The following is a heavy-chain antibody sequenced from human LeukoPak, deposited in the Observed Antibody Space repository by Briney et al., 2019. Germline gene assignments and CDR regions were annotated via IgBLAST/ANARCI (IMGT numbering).Heavy chain of an antibody. D-gene: IGHD4-23*01. Sequence: GESLKISCKCSGDSFTSYWSGWVRQMPGKGLEWLGIMYPGDSDTRYRPSFQGQVTISVDKSISTAYLQWSSLKASDTAMYYCGRHLYGGNSAIDYWGQGTLVTVSS. J-gene: IGHJ4*02. V-gene: IGHV5-51*01. CDR1: GDSFTSYW. CDR3: GRHLYGGNSAIDY. CDR2: MYPGDSDT.